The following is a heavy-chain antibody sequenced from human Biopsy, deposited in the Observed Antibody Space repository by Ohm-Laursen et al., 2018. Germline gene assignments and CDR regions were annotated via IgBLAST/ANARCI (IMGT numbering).Heavy chain of an antibody. CDR1: GFTLSSYS. CDR2: ISRSVSHI. D-gene: IGHD1-14*01. CDR3: ARGRTHLLPDHDWFDP. Sequence: SLRLSCAASGFTLSSYSINWVRQAPGKGLESVSSISRSVSHILYAETLKGRFTSSRDNAKNSVYLQMNSLRVEDTGVYYCARGRTHLLPDHDWFDPWGQGTLVTVSS. V-gene: IGHV3-21*06. J-gene: IGHJ5*02.